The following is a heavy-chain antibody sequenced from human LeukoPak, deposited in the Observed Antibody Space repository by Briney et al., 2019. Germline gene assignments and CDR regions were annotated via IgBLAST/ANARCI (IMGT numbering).Heavy chain of an antibody. D-gene: IGHD1-1*01. CDR3: ARGPTISETGYFDY. CDR2: IDHRGDT. Sequence: PSETLSLTCAVYGGSFSRYYWSWIRQSPGRGLGWIAEIDHRGDTNYNPSVKSRVTISVDTSKNQFSLKVTSLTAADTAVYYCARGPTISETGYFDYWGQGTPVTVSS. CDR1: GGSFSRYY. V-gene: IGHV4-34*01. J-gene: IGHJ4*03.